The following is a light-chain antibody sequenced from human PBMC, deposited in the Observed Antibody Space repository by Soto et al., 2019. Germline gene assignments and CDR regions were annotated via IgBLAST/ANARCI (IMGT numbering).Light chain of an antibody. Sequence: QSVLTQPPSVSGAPGQRVTSSCTGSSSNIGAGYDVHWYQQLPGTAPKLLIYANTNRPSGVPDRFSGSKSGTSASLAITGLQAEDEADYYCQSYDSSLSAFFGGGTKLTVL. CDR2: ANT. V-gene: IGLV1-40*01. CDR3: QSYDSSLSAF. CDR1: SSNIGAGYD. J-gene: IGLJ2*01.